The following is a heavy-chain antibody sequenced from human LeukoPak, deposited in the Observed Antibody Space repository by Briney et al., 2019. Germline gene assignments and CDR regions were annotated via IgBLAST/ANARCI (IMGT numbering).Heavy chain of an antibody. Sequence: GGSLRLSCAASGFTFSSYGMHWVRQAPGKGLEWVSVIYSGGSTYYADSVKGRFTISRDNSKNTLYLQMNSLRAEDTAVYYCARKEAGGGFDPWGQGTLVTVSS. CDR2: IYSGGST. CDR1: GFTFSSYG. V-gene: IGHV3-NL1*01. CDR3: ARKEAGGGFDP. J-gene: IGHJ5*02. D-gene: IGHD3-10*01.